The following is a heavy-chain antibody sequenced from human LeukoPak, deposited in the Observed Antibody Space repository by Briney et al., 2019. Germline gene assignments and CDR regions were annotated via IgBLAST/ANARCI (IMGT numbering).Heavy chain of an antibody. V-gene: IGHV3-74*01. CDR3: ARRGTGHGMDV. CDR1: GFTFNNYW. CDR2: INNDGSSA. D-gene: IGHD1-1*01. J-gene: IGHJ6*02. Sequence: GGSLRLPCAASGFTFNNYWIHWVRQVPGKGLVWVSRINNDGSSASYVDSVKGRFTISRDNAKNTLFLQMNSLRAEDTAVYYCARRGTGHGMDVWGQGTTVIVSS.